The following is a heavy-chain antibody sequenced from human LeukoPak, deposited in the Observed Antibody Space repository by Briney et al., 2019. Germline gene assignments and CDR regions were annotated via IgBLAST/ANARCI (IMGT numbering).Heavy chain of an antibody. Sequence: ASVNVSCKASGYTFTGYYIHWVRQAPGQGLEWMGWINPDSGINPYNGGTNYAQRFQGRVTMTRDTSITTAYMELSGLRSDDTAVYYCARDGGIYHDNSYTCFGPGHHWGRGTLVTVST. D-gene: IGHD2/OR15-2a*01. CDR3: ARDGGIYHDNSYTCFGPGHH. CDR2: INPDSGINPYNGGT. CDR1: GYTFTGYY. V-gene: IGHV1-2*02. J-gene: IGHJ5*02.